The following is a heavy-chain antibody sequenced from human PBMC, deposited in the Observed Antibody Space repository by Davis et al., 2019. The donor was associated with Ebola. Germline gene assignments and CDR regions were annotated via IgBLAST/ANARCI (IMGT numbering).Heavy chain of an antibody. J-gene: IGHJ4*02. CDR1: GFTFSNYA. CDR3: AAKFY. V-gene: IGHV3-30-3*01. CDR2: ISYDGSNK. Sequence: GESLKISCAASGFTFSNYAMHWVRQAPGKGLEWVAVISYDGSNKYYADSVKGRFTISRDNSKNTLYLQMNSLRAEDTAVYYCAAKFYWGQGTLVTVSS.